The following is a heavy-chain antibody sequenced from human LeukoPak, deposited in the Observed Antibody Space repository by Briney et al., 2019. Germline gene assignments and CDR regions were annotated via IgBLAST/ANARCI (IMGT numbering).Heavy chain of an antibody. J-gene: IGHJ4*02. CDR2: ISSSSSYI. D-gene: IGHD6-13*01. V-gene: IGHV3-21*01. CDR1: GFTFNSYS. CDR3: ARGYSSSSEYYFDY. Sequence: GGSLRLSCAASGFTFNSYSMNWVRQAPGKGLEWVSSISSSSSYIYYADSVKGRFTISRDNAKNSLYLQMNSLRAEDTAVYYCARGYSSSSEYYFDYWGQGTLVTVSS.